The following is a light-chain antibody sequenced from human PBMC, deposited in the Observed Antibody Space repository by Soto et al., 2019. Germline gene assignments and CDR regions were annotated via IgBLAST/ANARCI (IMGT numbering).Light chain of an antibody. CDR1: SSDVGAYNY. CDR3: GSYSTSGSVV. J-gene: IGLJ2*01. V-gene: IGLV2-14*01. Sequence: QSALTQPASVSGSPGQSITISCTGTSSDVGAYNYVSWYQQHPGKAPKLVICYVTNRPSGLSNRFSGSKSGNTASLTIAGLQAEDEADYYCGSYSTSGSVVFGGGTQLTVL. CDR2: YVT.